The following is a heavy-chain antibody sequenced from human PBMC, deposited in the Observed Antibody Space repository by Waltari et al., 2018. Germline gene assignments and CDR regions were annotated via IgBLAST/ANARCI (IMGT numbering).Heavy chain of an antibody. J-gene: IGHJ5*02. D-gene: IGHD2-21*01. CDR2: INTDTGNP. Sequence: QVQLVQSGSEMKKPGASVKVSCKAIGYTFTTYAINWVRKAPGQGLEVMGWINTDTGNPTYAQGFTGRFVFSLDTSISTAYLQINSLKAEDTASYYCAREVVPTSTIVVNWFDPWGQGTLVSVSS. CDR3: AREVVPTSTIVVNWFDP. V-gene: IGHV7-4-1*02. CDR1: GYTFTTYA.